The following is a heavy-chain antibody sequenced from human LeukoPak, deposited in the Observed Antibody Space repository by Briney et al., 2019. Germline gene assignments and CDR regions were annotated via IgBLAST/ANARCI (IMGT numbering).Heavy chain of an antibody. V-gene: IGHV3-33*01. D-gene: IGHD6-13*01. CDR2: IWYDGSNK. CDR3: ARDPAWQQLVSGCFDY. J-gene: IGHJ4*02. CDR1: GFTFSSYG. Sequence: PGGSLRLSCAASGFTFSSYGMHWVRQAPGKGLEWVAVIWYDGSNKYYADSVKGRFTISRDNSKNTLYLQMNSLRAEDTAVYYCARDPAWQQLVSGCFDYWGQGTLVTVSS.